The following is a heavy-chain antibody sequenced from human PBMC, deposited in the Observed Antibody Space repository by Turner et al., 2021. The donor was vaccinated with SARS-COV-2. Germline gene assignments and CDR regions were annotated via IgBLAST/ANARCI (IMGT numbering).Heavy chain of an antibody. J-gene: IGHJ3*02. Sequence: EVQVLESGGGLAQPGGSRRPSCAASGFIVNTYAMSWVRQAPGKGLVWVSVVSGLGDTRFYADSVRGRFTISRDNTKNRVYLQMNSLRPDDTALYYCVRDRPRPGDRDALDIWGQGTMVTVSS. CDR3: VRDRPRPGDRDALDI. CDR1: GFIVNTYA. CDR2: VSGLGDTR. V-gene: IGHV3-23*01. D-gene: IGHD7-27*01.